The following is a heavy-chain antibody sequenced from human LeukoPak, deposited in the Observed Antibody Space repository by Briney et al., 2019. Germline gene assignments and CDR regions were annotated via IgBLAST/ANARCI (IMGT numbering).Heavy chain of an antibody. CDR3: ARTVAGPIDY. CDR2: IYYSGST. J-gene: IGHJ4*02. V-gene: IGHV4-39*07. D-gene: IGHD6-19*01. Sequence: PSETLSLTCAVSGGSISSSSYYWGWIRQPPGKGLEWIGSIYYSGSTYYNPSLKSRVTISVDTSKNQFSLKLSSVTAADTAVYYCARTVAGPIDYWGQGTLVTVSS. CDR1: GGSISSSSYY.